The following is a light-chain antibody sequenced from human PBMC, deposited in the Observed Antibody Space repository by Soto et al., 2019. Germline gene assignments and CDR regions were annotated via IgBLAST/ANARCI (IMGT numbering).Light chain of an antibody. V-gene: IGKV3-15*01. CDR1: ESVSNN. Sequence: EIVMTQSPATLSVSPGERATLSCRASESVSNNLAWYQQKFGQAPTLLIYHASTRATGIPARFSGSGSGTELTLTISSLQSEDFALYYCQQYNEWPLTFGGGTKVEIK. CDR3: QQYNEWPLT. J-gene: IGKJ4*01. CDR2: HAS.